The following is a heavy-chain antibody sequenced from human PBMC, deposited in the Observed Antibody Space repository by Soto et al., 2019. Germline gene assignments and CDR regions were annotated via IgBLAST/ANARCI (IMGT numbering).Heavy chain of an antibody. V-gene: IGHV1-69*13. CDR2: IIPIFGTA. CDR1: GGTFSSYA. D-gene: IGHD2-2*01. CDR3: ARLRLYCSSTSCYYYYYGMDV. Sequence: SVKVPCKASGGTFSSYAISWVRQAPGQGLEWMGGIIPIFGTANYAQKFQGRVTITADESTSTAYMELSSLRSEDKAVYYCARLRLYCSSTSCYYYYYGMDVWGQGTTVTVS. J-gene: IGHJ6*02.